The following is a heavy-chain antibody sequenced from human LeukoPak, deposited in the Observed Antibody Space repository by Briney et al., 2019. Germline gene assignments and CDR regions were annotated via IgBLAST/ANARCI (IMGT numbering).Heavy chain of an antibody. CDR3: ARRTYYYGSGPRIDY. J-gene: IGHJ4*02. D-gene: IGHD3-10*01. Sequence: PSETLSLTCAVSGGSISSGGYSWSWIRQPPGKGLEWIGYIYYSGSTYYNPSLKSRVTISVDTSKNQFSLKLSSVTAADTAVYYCARRTYYYGSGPRIDYWGQGTLVTVSS. CDR1: GGSISSGGYS. CDR2: IYYSGST. V-gene: IGHV4-30-4*07.